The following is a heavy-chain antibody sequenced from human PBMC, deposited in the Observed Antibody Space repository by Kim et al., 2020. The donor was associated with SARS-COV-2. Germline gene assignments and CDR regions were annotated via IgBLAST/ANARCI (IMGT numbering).Heavy chain of an antibody. CDR2: INAGNGNT. CDR3: ARSYYYDSSGYYSREVY. D-gene: IGHD3-22*01. V-gene: IGHV1-3*01. J-gene: IGHJ4*02. Sequence: ASVKVSCKASGYTFTSYAMHWVRQAPGQRLEWMGWINAGNGNTKYSQKFQGRVTITRDTSASTAYMELSSLRSEDTAVYYCARSYYYDSSGYYSREVYWGQGTLVTVSS. CDR1: GYTFTSYA.